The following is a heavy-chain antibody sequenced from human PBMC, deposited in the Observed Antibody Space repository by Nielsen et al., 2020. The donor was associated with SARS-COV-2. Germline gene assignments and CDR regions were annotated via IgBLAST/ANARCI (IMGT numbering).Heavy chain of an antibody. J-gene: IGHJ5*02. CDR2: IDPSDSYT. V-gene: IGHV5-10-1*01. Sequence: GESLKISCKGSGSSFTSYWISWVRQMPGKGLEWMGRIDPSDSYTNYSPSFQGHVTISADKSISTAYLQWSSLKASDTAMYYCARHDDHYYDSSGYLNWFDPCGQGTLVTVSS. D-gene: IGHD3-22*01. CDR3: ARHDDHYYDSSGYLNWFDP. CDR1: GSSFTSYW.